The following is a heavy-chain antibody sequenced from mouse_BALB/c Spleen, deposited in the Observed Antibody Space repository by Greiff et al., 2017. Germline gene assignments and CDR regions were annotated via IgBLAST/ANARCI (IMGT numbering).Heavy chain of an antibody. CDR3: ARRYFWYFDV. D-gene: IGHD1-1*01. Sequence: VQLKQSGPGLVKPSQSLSLTCTVTGYSITSDYAWNWIRQFPGNKLEWMGYISYSGSTSYNPSLKSRISITRDTSKNQFFLQLNSVTTEDTATYYCARRYFWYFDVWGAGTTVTVSS. CDR2: ISYSGST. CDR1: GYSITSDYA. V-gene: IGHV3-2*02. J-gene: IGHJ1*01.